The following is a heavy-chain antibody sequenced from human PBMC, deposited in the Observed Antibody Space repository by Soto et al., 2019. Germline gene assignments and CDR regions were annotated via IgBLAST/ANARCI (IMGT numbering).Heavy chain of an antibody. CDR3: ASPRGDCSSTSCYGPLDY. J-gene: IGHJ4*02. V-gene: IGHV3-30-3*01. CDR1: GFTFSSYA. D-gene: IGHD2-2*01. Sequence: GGSLRLSCAASGFTFSSYAMHWVRQAPGKGLEWVAVISYDGSNKYYADSVKGRFTISRDNSKNTLYLQMNSLRAEDTAVYYCASPRGDCSSTSCYGPLDYWGQGTLVTVSS. CDR2: ISYDGSNK.